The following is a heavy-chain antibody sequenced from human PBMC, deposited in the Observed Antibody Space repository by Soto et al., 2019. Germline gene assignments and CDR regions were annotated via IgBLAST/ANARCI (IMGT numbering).Heavy chain of an antibody. V-gene: IGHV4-30-4*08. J-gene: IGHJ3*02. CDR2: IYYSGST. CDR3: ARGGIVVVTAIPSDAFDI. CDR1: GGSISSGGYY. Sequence: PSETLSLTCTVSGGSISSGGYYWSWIRQHPGKGLEWIGYIYYSGSTYYNPSLKSRVTISVDTSKNQFSLKLSSVTAADTAVYYCARGGIVVVTAIPSDAFDIWGQGTMVTVSS. D-gene: IGHD2-21*02.